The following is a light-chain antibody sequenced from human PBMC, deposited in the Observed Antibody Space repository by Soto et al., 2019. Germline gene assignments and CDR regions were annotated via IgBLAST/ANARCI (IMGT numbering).Light chain of an antibody. Sequence: EIVLTQSPGTLSLSPGERATLSCRASQSVSSSYLAWYQQKPGQAPRLLIYGASSRATGIPDRFSGSGSGTDFTLTISRLEPEDFPVYYCQQYGSSPPKYTFGQGTKLEIK. CDR3: QQYGSSPPKYT. J-gene: IGKJ2*01. CDR1: QSVSSSY. V-gene: IGKV3-20*01. CDR2: GAS.